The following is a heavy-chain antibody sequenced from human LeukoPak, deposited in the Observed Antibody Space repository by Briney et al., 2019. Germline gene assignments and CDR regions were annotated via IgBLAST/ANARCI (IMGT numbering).Heavy chain of an antibody. Sequence: SETLSLTCAVYGGSFSGYYWSWIRQPPGKGLEWIGEINHSGSTNYNPSLKSRVTISVGTSKNQFSLKLSSVTAADTAVYYCARGGWSYFDYWGQGTLVTVSS. D-gene: IGHD2-15*01. V-gene: IGHV4-34*01. J-gene: IGHJ4*02. CDR2: INHSGST. CDR3: ARGGWSYFDY. CDR1: GGSFSGYY.